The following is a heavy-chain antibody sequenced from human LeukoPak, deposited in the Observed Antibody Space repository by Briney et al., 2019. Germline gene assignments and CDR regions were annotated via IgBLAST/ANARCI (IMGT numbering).Heavy chain of an antibody. CDR3: AKGSIRRYQPLPSGVDY. J-gene: IGHJ4*02. CDR2: ISYDGSNK. V-gene: IGHV3-30*18. CDR1: GFTFGSYG. D-gene: IGHD2-2*01. Sequence: GGSLRLSCAASGFTFGSYGMHWVRQAPGKGLEWVAVISYDGSNKYYADSVKGRFTISRDNSKNTLYLQMNSLRAEDTAVYYCAKGSIRRYQPLPSGVDYWGQGILVTVSS.